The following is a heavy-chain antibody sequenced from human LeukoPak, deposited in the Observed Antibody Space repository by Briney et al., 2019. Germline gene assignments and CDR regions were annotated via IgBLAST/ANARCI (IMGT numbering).Heavy chain of an antibody. CDR3: ARDGGYSYALDY. D-gene: IGHD5-18*01. Sequence: SETLSLTCTVSGYSVSSGYYWGWIRQPPGKGLEWIGSMYHSGDTYYNPSLKSRVTISVDTSKNQFSLKLSSVTAADTAVYYCARDGGYSYALDYWGQGTLVTVSS. J-gene: IGHJ4*02. CDR2: MYHSGDT. CDR1: GYSVSSGYY. V-gene: IGHV4-38-2*02.